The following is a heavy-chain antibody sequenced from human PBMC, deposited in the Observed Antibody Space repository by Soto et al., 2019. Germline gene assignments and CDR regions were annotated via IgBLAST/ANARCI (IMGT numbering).Heavy chain of an antibody. V-gene: IGHV3-23*01. J-gene: IGHJ1*01. CDR2: ISGSGDST. D-gene: IGHD6-19*01. CDR3: EKGVPGIAVAGTGYFQH. Sequence: EVQLLESGGGLVQPGGSLRLSCAASGFTFSSYAMSWVRQAPGKGLEWVSGISGSGDSTYYADSVKGRFTISRDNSKSTLDLQMNCLRAEDTAVYYCEKGVPGIAVAGTGYFQHWGQGTLVTVSS. CDR1: GFTFSSYA.